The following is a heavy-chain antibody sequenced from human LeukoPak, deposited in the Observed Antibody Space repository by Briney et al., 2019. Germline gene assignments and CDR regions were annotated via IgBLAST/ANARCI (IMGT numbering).Heavy chain of an antibody. CDR3: ARVGSYYDNSGYPY. J-gene: IGHJ4*02. V-gene: IGHV3-53*01. CDR1: GFTVSSNY. Sequence: QAGGSLRLSCAVSGFTVSSNYMSWVRQAPGKGLEWVSVIYSGGDTYYADSVKGRFTISRDNSKNTLFFQMNSLRVEDTAVYYCARVGSYYDNSGYPYWGQGTLVTVSS. CDR2: IYSGGDT. D-gene: IGHD3-22*01.